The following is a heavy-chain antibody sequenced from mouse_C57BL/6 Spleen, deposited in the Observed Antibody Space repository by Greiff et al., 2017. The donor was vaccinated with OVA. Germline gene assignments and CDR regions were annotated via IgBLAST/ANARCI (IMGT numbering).Heavy chain of an antibody. D-gene: IGHD1-1*01. CDR3: ARWGSLYYYFDY. V-gene: IGHV1-69*01. CDR2: IDPSDSYT. CDR1: GYTFTSYW. Sequence: QVQLKQPGAELVMPGASVKLSCKASGYTFTSYWMHWVKQRPGQGLEWIGEIDPSDSYTNYNQKFKGKSTLTVDKSSSTAYMQLSSLTSEDSAVYYCARWGSLYYYFDYWGQGTTLTVSS. J-gene: IGHJ2*01.